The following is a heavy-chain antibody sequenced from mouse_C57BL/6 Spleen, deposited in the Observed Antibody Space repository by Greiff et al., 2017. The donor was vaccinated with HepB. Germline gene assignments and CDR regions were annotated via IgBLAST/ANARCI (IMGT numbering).Heavy chain of an antibody. CDR3: VRQGDYYGSSHFDY. D-gene: IGHD1-1*01. CDR2: IRSKSNNYAT. Sequence: GGGLVQPKGSLKLSCAASGFRFNTYAMNWVRQAPGKGLEWVARIRSKSNNYATYYADSVKDRFTISRDDSESMLYLQMNNLKTEDTAMYYCVRQGDYYGSSHFDYWGQGTTLTVSS. J-gene: IGHJ2*01. CDR1: GFRFNTYA. V-gene: IGHV10-1*01.